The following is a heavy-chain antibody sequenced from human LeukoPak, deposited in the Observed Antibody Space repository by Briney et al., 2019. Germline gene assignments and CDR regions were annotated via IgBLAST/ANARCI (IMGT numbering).Heavy chain of an antibody. CDR1: GYTFTSYD. CDR3: ARGTRVTLGYCSGGSCYSFFY. Sequence: ASVKVSCKASGYTFTSYDINWVRQATGQGLEWMGWMNPNSGNTGYAQKFQARVTMTRNTSISTAYMELSSLRSEDTAVYYCARGTRVTLGYCSGGSCYSFFYWGQGTLVTDSS. J-gene: IGHJ4*02. D-gene: IGHD2-15*01. V-gene: IGHV1-8*01. CDR2: MNPNSGNT.